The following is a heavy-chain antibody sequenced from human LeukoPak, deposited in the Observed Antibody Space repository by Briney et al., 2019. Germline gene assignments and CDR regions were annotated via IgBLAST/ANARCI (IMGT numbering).Heavy chain of an antibody. J-gene: IGHJ4*02. CDR3: ARVPYYYDDWGGSYYFDY. D-gene: IGHD3-22*01. V-gene: IGHV4-38-2*01. CDR1: GYSISSGYY. CDR2: IYHGGST. Sequence: PSETLSLTCAVSGYSISSGYYWGWIRQPPGKGLEWIGSIYHGGSTYYNPSLKSRVTISVDTSKNQFSLKLSSVTAADTAVYYCARVPYYYDDWGGSYYFDYWGQGTLVTVSS.